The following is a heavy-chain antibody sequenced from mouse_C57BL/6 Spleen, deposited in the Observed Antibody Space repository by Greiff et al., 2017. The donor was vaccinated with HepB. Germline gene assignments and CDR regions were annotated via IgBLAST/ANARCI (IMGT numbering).Heavy chain of an antibody. CDR2: IDPSDSYT. D-gene: IGHD1-1*01. CDR1: GYTFTSYW. J-gene: IGHJ2*01. Sequence: VKLQQPGAELVMPGASVKLSCKASGYTFTSYWMHWVKQRPGQGLEWIGEIDPSDSYTNYNQKFKGKSTLTVDKSSSTAYMQLSSLTSEDSAVYYCAREDGSSLGYWGQGTTLTVSS. CDR3: AREDGSSLGY. V-gene: IGHV1-69*01.